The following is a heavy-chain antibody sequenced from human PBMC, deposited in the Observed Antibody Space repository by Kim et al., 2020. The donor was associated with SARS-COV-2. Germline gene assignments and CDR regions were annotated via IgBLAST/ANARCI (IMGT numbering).Heavy chain of an antibody. CDR3: ARGVDMLPFDY. D-gene: IGHD5-12*01. Sequence: YYNPAHKRRVNISVDTSKNQFSLKLSAVTAADTAVDYCARGVDMLPFDYWGQRTLVTVSS. V-gene: IGHV4-31*02. J-gene: IGHJ4*02.